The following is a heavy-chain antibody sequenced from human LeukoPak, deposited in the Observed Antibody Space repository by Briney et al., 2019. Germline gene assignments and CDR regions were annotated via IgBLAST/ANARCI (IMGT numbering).Heavy chain of an antibody. D-gene: IGHD3-3*01. CDR2: INPNSGGT. V-gene: IGHV1-2*02. CDR3: ARDIRPRVESFDY. Sequence: ASVKVSCKASGYTFTSYYMHWVRQAPGQGLEWMGWINPNSGGTNYAQKFQGRVTMTRDTSINTAYMELSRMRCDDTAVYYCARDIRPRVESFDYWGQGTLVTVSS. CDR1: GYTFTSYY. J-gene: IGHJ4*02.